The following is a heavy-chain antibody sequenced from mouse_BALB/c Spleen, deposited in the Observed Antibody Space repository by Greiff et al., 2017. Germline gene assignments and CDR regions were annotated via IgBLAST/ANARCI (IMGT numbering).Heavy chain of an antibody. V-gene: IGHV1-77*01. D-gene: IGHD2-1*01. Sequence: QVQLKESGPELVKPGASVKMSCKASGYTFTDYVISWVKQRTGQGLEWIGEIYPGSGSTYYNEKFKGKATLTADKSSNTAYMQLSSLTSEDSAVYFCARVRDGNHYFDYRGQGTTLTVSS. CDR1: GYTFTDYV. J-gene: IGHJ2*01. CDR3: ARVRDGNHYFDY. CDR2: IYPGSGST.